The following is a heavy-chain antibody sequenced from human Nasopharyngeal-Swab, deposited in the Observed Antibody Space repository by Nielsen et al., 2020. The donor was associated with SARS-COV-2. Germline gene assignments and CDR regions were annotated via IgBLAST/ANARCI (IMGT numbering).Heavy chain of an antibody. CDR1: GDSMNSNFNY. V-gene: IGHV4-39*01. Sequence: SETLSLTCIVSGDSMNSNFNYWGWIRQPPGKALEWIGTLSYTGTTDYNPSVRGRVTIWIDTSKKEFTLSLSSVTAADTAVYYCARHGPLKVVRGAFESWGQGTLVTVSS. D-gene: IGHD3-10*01. J-gene: IGHJ4*02. CDR3: ARHGPLKVVRGAFES. CDR2: LSYTGTT.